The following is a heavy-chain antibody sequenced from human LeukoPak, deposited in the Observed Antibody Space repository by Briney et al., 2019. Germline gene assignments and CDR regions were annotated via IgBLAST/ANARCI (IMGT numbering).Heavy chain of an antibody. J-gene: IGHJ4*02. Sequence: ASVKVSCKASGYTFTSYDINWVRQAPGQGLEWMGWINPNSGGTNYAQKFQGRVTMTRDTSISTAYMELSRLRSDDTAVYYCARVFVRNYDFWSGYYLGYWGQGTLVTVSS. V-gene: IGHV1-2*02. CDR2: INPNSGGT. CDR3: ARVFVRNYDFWSGYYLGY. D-gene: IGHD3-3*01. CDR1: GYTFTSYD.